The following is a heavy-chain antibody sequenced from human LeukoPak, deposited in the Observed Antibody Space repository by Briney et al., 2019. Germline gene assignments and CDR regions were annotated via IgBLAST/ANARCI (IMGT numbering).Heavy chain of an antibody. V-gene: IGHV3-21*01. CDR1: GFTFSSYS. Sequence: KTGGSLRLSCAASGFTFSSYSMNWVRQAPGKGLEWVSSISSSSSYIYYADSVKGRFTISRDDAKNSLYLQMNSLRAEDTAVYYCASGPATAGPDYWGQGTLVTVSS. CDR3: ASGPATAGPDY. CDR2: ISSSSSYI. D-gene: IGHD2-2*01. J-gene: IGHJ4*02.